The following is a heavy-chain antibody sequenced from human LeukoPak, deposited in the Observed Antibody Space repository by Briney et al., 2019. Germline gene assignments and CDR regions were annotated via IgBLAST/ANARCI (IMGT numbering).Heavy chain of an antibody. V-gene: IGHV1-18*01. CDR1: GYTFTSYG. CDR3: ATGDGSVVVVPAAKGWAFDI. J-gene: IGHJ3*02. D-gene: IGHD2-2*01. Sequence: ASVKVSCKASGYTFTSYGISWVRQAPGQGLEWMGWISAYNGNTNYAQKLQGRVTMTEDTSTDTAYMELSSLRSEDTAVYYCATGDGSVVVVPAAKGWAFDIWGQGTMVTVSS. CDR2: ISAYNGNT.